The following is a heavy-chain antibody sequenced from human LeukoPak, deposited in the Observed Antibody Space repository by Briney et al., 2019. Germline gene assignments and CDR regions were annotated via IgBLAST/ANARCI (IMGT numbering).Heavy chain of an antibody. Sequence: GSVKVSCKASGYTFSGYYMHWVRQAPGQGPEWMGWINPNSGGTNYAKKFQGRVTLTRDTSISTAYMELSRLRSDDTAEYYCANLNRDFDYWGQGTLVTVSS. CDR1: GYTFSGYY. CDR2: INPNSGGT. J-gene: IGHJ4*02. CDR3: ANLNRDFDY. D-gene: IGHD2/OR15-2a*01. V-gene: IGHV1-2*02.